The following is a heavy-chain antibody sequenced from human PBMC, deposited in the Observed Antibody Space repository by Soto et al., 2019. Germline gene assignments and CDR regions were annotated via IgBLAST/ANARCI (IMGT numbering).Heavy chain of an antibody. CDR2: IIPIFGTA. CDR1: GGTFSSYA. J-gene: IGHJ6*02. V-gene: IGHV1-69*06. D-gene: IGHD3-16*01. CDR3: ARIGTGFGYYYYGMDV. Sequence: SVKVSCKASGGTFSSYAISWVRQAPGQGLEWMGGIIPIFGTANYAQKFQGRVTITADKSTSTAYMELSSLRSEDTAVYYCARIGTGFGYYYYGMDVWGQGTTVTVSS.